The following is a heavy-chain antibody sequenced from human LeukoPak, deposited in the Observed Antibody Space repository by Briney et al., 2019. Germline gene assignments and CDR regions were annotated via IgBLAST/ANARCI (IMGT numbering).Heavy chain of an antibody. J-gene: IGHJ4*02. CDR1: GFTFSSYS. CDR2: ISSSSSYM. V-gene: IGHV3-21*01. CDR3: ARDSSTSCFDY. Sequence: PGGSLRLSCAASGFTFSSYSMNWVRQAPGKGLEWVSSISSSSSYMYYADSVKGRFTISRDNAKNSLYLQMNSLRAEDTAVYYCARDSSTSCFDYWGQGTLVTVSS. D-gene: IGHD2-2*01.